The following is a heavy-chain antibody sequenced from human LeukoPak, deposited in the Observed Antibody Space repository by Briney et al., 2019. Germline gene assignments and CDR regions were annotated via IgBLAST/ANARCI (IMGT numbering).Heavy chain of an antibody. CDR2: ISAYNGNT. CDR1: GYTFTSYG. D-gene: IGHD3-10*01. J-gene: IGHJ6*02. CDR3: ARDLYYGSGSYFTYYYYGMDV. V-gene: IGHV1-18*01. Sequence: ASVKVSCKASGYTFTSYGISWVRQAPGQGLEWMGWISAYNGNTNYAQKLQGRVTMTTDTSTSTAYVELRSLRSDDTAVYYCARDLYYGSGSYFTYYYYGMDVWGQGTTVTVSS.